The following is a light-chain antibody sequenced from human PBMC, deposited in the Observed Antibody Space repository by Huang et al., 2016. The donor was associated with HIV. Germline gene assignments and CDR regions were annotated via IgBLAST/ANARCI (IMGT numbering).Light chain of an antibody. Sequence: DVVMTQSPLSLPVTLGQPASISCRSSQSLLHSDGNTYWIWLQQRPVHSPRRLIYKVSNRDTGVPDRFSGSGSGSDFTLMVSRVEPEDVGVYYCMQGTHWPLTFGGGTKVEIK. CDR3: MQGTHWPLT. CDR1: QSLLHSDGNTY. CDR2: KVS. J-gene: IGKJ4*01. V-gene: IGKV2-30*02.